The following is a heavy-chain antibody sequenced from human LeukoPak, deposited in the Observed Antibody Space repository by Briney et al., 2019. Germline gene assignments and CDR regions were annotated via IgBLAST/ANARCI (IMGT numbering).Heavy chain of an antibody. CDR2: THSSGGT. V-gene: IGHV3-53*01. J-gene: IGHJ5*02. D-gene: IGHD4-17*01. Sequence: GGSLRLSCAASGFTGSHNYMSWVRQAPGKGLEWVSATHSSGGTYYADSVKGRFTISRDTSKNTLYLQINSLSVEDTAVYYCIVFGDSNRWGQGTLDTVSS. CDR3: IVFGDSNR. CDR1: GFTGSHNY.